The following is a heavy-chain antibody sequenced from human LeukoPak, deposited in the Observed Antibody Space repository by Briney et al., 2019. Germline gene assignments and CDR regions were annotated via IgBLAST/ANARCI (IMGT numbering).Heavy chain of an antibody. J-gene: IGHJ6*02. V-gene: IGHV3-9*01. D-gene: IGHD5-24*01. CDR2: ISWNSGAK. Sequence: PGGSLRLSCAASGFDFEDYAIHWVRQVPGKGLEWVSGISWNSGAKAYADSVRGRFTTSRDNAKNSLYLQMNSLRSEDTALYYCAKARLMAAPFYYYGMDVWGPGTTVTVSS. CDR1: GFDFEDYA. CDR3: AKARLMAAPFYYYGMDV.